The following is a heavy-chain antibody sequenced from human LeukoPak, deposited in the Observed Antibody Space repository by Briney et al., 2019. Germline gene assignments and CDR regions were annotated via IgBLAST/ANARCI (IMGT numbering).Heavy chain of an antibody. CDR1: GFTFSSYE. J-gene: IGHJ6*03. CDR2: ISSSGSTI. CDR3: AIYGTYELTYYYYMDV. V-gene: IGHV3-48*03. Sequence: GGSLRLSCAASGFTFSSYEMNWVHQAPGKGLEWVSYISSSGSTIYYADSVKGRFTISRDNAKNSLYLQMNSLRAEDTAVYYCAIYGTYELTYYYYMDVWGKGTTVTVSS. D-gene: IGHD4-17*01.